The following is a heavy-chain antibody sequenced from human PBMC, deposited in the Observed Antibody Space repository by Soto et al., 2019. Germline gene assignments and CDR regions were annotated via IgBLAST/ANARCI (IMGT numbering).Heavy chain of an antibody. CDR3: ARGGVATGYYYYGMDV. CDR2: IIPIFGTA. Sequence: QVQLVQSGAEVKKPGSSVKVSCKASGGTFSSYAISWVRQAPGQGLEWMGGIIPIFGTANYAQKFQGRVTITADESTNTAYMELRSLRSEDTAVYYCARGGVATGYYYYGMDVWGQGTTVTVSS. V-gene: IGHV1-69*01. CDR1: GGTFSSYA. J-gene: IGHJ6*02. D-gene: IGHD2-15*01.